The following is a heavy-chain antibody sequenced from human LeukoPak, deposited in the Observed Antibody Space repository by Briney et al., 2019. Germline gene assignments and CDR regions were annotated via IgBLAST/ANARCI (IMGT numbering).Heavy chain of an antibody. J-gene: IGHJ6*02. V-gene: IGHV3-33*08. CDR3: ARDIAYQLLSYGMDV. Sequence: GGSLRLSCAASGFTFSTYWMTWVRQAPGKGLEWVAVIWYDGSNKYYADSVKGRFTISRDNSKNTLYLQMNSLRAEDTAVYYCARDIAYQLLSYGMDVWGQGTTVTVPS. CDR1: GFTFSTYW. D-gene: IGHD2-2*01. CDR2: IWYDGSNK.